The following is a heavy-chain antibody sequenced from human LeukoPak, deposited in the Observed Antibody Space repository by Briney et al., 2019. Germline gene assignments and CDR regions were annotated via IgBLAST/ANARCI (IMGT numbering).Heavy chain of an antibody. V-gene: IGHV3-66*02. CDR3: ARGFGIAAAGTKFDY. CDR2: IYSGGST. CDR1: GFTVSSNY. J-gene: IGHJ4*02. D-gene: IGHD6-13*01. Sequence: PGGSLRLSCAASGFTVSSNYISWVRQSPGQGLEWVSVIYSGGSTYYEDSVKGRFTISRDNSKNTLYLQMNSLRAEDTAVYYCARGFGIAAAGTKFDYWGQGTLVTVSS.